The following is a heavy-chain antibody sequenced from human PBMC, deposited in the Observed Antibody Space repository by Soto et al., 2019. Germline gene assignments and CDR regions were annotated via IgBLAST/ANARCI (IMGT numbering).Heavy chain of an antibody. CDR2: IYYSGST. Sequence: SETLSLTCNVSGGSIKSSSYYWGWVRQPPGKGLEWIGSIYYSGSTYYNPSLKSRVTISVDTSKNQFSLKLSSVTAADTAVYYCARGWEMATINYFDYWGQGTLVTVSS. D-gene: IGHD5-12*01. CDR1: GGSIKSSSYY. V-gene: IGHV4-39*01. J-gene: IGHJ4*02. CDR3: ARGWEMATINYFDY.